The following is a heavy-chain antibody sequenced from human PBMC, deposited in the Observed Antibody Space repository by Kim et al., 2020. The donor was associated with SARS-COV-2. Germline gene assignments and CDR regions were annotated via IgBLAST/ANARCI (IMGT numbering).Heavy chain of an antibody. CDR3: TTDRGSGYREEYFDY. D-gene: IGHD3-22*01. Sequence: PVKGRFTISRDDSKNTLYLQMNSLKTEDTAVYYCTTDRGSGYREEYFDYWGQGTLVTVSS. V-gene: IGHV3-15*01. J-gene: IGHJ4*02.